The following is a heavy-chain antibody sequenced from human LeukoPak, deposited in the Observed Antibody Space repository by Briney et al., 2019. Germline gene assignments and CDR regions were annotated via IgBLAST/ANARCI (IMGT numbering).Heavy chain of an antibody. CDR2: IWYDGNNK. J-gene: IGHJ6*02. V-gene: IGHV3-33*01. D-gene: IGHD5-12*01. CDR3: ARDLLFSAYSGYDHSRYAMDV. CDR1: GFTFSSYG. Sequence: GGSLRLSCAASGFTFSSYGMHWVRQAPGKGLEWVALIWYDGNNKYYADSVKGRFTISRDNSKNTLYLQMNSLRAEDTAVYYCARDLLFSAYSGYDHSRYAMDVWGQGTTVTVSS.